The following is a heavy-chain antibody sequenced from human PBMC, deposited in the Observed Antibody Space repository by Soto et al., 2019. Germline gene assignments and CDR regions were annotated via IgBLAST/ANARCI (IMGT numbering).Heavy chain of an antibody. CDR2: IYSSGST. V-gene: IGHV4-4*07. J-gene: IGHJ3*02. Sequence: QVQLQESGPGLVKPSETLSLTCTVSGGSISGYYWSWIRQPAGKGLEWIGRIYSSGSTNDNPSLRSRVSMWVDTSRNQFSLRLNSVTAADTAVYYCGRREGVGGGHDIWGQGTMVTVSS. D-gene: IGHD1-26*01. CDR1: GGSISGYY. CDR3: GRREGVGGGHDI.